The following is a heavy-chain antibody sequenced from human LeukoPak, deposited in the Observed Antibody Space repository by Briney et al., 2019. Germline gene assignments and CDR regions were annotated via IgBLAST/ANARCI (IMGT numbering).Heavy chain of an antibody. CDR1: GFTFSSYA. Sequence: GGSLRLSCAASGFTFSSYAMHWVRQAPGKGLEWVAVISYDGSNKYYADSVKGRFTISRDNSKNTLYLQMNSLRAEDTAVYYCASQEEATVDIWGQGTMVTVSS. CDR2: ISYDGSNK. D-gene: IGHD5-12*01. V-gene: IGHV3-30-3*01. J-gene: IGHJ3*02. CDR3: ASQEEATVDI.